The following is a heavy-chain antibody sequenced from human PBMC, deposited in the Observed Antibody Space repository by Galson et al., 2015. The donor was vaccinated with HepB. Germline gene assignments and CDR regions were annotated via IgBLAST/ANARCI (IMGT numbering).Heavy chain of an antibody. J-gene: IGHJ4*02. Sequence: SVKVSCKASGYTFTSYAMHWVRQAPGQRLEWMGWINAGNGNTKYSQKFQGRVTITRDTSASTAYMELSSLRSEDTAVYYCARDQARAFVTNLDYWGQGTLVTVSS. CDR3: ARDQARAFVTNLDY. V-gene: IGHV1-3*01. CDR1: GYTFTSYA. CDR2: INAGNGNT. D-gene: IGHD3-16*01.